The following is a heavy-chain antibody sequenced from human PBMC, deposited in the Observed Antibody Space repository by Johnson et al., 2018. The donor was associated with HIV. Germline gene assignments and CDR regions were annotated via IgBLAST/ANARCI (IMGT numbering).Heavy chain of an antibody. Sequence: EVQLVESGGGLVQPGGSLRLSCAASGFTFRNYDMHWVRQATGKRLEWVSGIDTAGNTYYLGSVKGRFTISRENAKNSLYLQLNSLRAGDTAVYYCARVGYHDAFDIWGQGTMVTVSS. CDR3: ARVGYHDAFDI. J-gene: IGHJ3*02. CDR2: IDTAGNT. V-gene: IGHV3-13*01. D-gene: IGHD3-16*02. CDR1: GFTFRNYD.